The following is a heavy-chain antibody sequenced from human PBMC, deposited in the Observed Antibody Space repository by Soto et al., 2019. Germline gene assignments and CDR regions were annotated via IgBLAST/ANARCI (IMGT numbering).Heavy chain of an antibody. D-gene: IGHD1-26*01. CDR1: VYTFAIYY. CDR2: INPSGGST. V-gene: IGHV1-46*01. Sequence: GASVKVSCKASVYTFAIYYMHWVRQAPGQGLEWMGIINPSGGSTSYAQKFQGRVTMTRDTSTSTVYMELRSLRAEDTALYYCARDSRRVAATSDLDYWGLGTLVTVSS. CDR3: ARDSRRVAATSDLDY. J-gene: IGHJ4*02.